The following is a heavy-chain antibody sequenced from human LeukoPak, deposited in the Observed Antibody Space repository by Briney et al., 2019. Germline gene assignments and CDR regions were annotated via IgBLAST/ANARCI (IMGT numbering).Heavy chain of an antibody. Sequence: GGSLRLSCTASGFTFSDYWMTWVRQAPGKGPEGVANIKQDGSQRYYVDSVRGRFTISRDNAKNSLFLQMNGLRVEDTAVYYCARRGGSSSRRSPIDYWGQGTLVTVSS. CDR2: IKQDGSQR. D-gene: IGHD6-6*01. V-gene: IGHV3-7*01. CDR3: ARRGGSSSRRSPIDY. CDR1: GFTFSDYW. J-gene: IGHJ4*02.